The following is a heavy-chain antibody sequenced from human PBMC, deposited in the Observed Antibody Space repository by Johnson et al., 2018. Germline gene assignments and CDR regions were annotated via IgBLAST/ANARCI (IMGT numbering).Heavy chain of an antibody. D-gene: IGHD6-25*01. CDR3: AREDVSGGRYFQH. V-gene: IGHV3-74*01. Sequence: VQLQESGGGLVQPGGSLRLSCAASGVTFSSFWMHWVRQAPGKGLVWVSRISSDGSSTNYADSVKGRLTISRDNAKTKLHLQVNSLRAEDTAVYYCAREDVSGGRYFQHWGQGTLVTVSS. CDR1: GVTFSSFW. CDR2: ISSDGSST. J-gene: IGHJ1*01.